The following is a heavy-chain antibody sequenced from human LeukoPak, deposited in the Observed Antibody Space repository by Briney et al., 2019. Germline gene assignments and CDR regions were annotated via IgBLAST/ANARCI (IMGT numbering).Heavy chain of an antibody. J-gene: IGHJ4*02. CDR2: IYYSGST. D-gene: IGHD3-16*01. V-gene: IGHV4-59*12. CDR1: GGSISSYY. CDR3: AGGEYYFDY. Sequence: SETLSLTCTVSGGSISSYYWTWIRQPPGKGLEWIGYIYYSGSTNYNPSLKSRVTISVDKSKNQFSLKLSSVTAADTAVYYCAGGEYYFDYWGQGTLVTVSS.